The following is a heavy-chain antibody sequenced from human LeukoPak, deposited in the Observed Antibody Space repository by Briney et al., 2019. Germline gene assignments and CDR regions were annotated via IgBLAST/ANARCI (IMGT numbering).Heavy chain of an antibody. V-gene: IGHV4-61*01. D-gene: IGHD3-3*01. CDR1: GGSISSSSYY. Sequence: SETLSLTCTVSGGSISSSSYYWSWIRQPPGKGLEWIGYIYYSGSTNYNPSLKSRVTISVDTSKNQFSLKLSSVTAADTAVYYCARAEISSGLLWSGYGDAFDIWGQGTMVTVSS. CDR2: IYYSGST. CDR3: ARAEISSGLLWSGYGDAFDI. J-gene: IGHJ3*02.